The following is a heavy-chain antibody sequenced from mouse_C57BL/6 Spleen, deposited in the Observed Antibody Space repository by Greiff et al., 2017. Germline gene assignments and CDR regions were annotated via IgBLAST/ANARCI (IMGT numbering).Heavy chain of an antibody. CDR1: GYTFTSYW. D-gene: IGHD1-3*01. V-gene: IGHV1-69*01. Sequence: QVQLQQPGAELVMPGASAKLSCKASGYTFTSYWMHWVKQRPGQGLEWIGEIDPSDSYTNYNQKFKGKSTLTVDNTSSTAYMQHSSLPSADSAVYDCARRRYIYSSYAMDYWGQGTSVTVSS. CDR3: ARRRYIYSSYAMDY. CDR2: IDPSDSYT. J-gene: IGHJ4*01.